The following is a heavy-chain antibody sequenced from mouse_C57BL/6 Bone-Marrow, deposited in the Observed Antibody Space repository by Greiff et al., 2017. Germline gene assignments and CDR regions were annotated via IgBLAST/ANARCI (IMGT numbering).Heavy chain of an antibody. CDR2: ISSGGSYT. CDR3: ARRGDGRDWYFDV. V-gene: IGHV5-6*01. J-gene: IGHJ1*03. Sequence: EVQRVESGGDLVKPGGSLKLSCAASGFTFSSYGMSWVRQTPDKRLEWVATISSGGSYTYYPDSVKGRVTISRDKAKNTLYLQMSSLKSEDTAMYYCARRGDGRDWYFDVWGTGTTVTVSS. CDR1: GFTFSSYG.